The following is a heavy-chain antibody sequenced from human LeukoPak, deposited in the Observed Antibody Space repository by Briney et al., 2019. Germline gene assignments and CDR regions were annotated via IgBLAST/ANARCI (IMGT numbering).Heavy chain of an antibody. CDR3: ANHLEYCSGGSCSYFDY. CDR2: ISANGDDT. J-gene: IGHJ4*02. V-gene: IGHV3-23*01. D-gene: IGHD2-15*01. Sequence: GGSLRLSCAGSGFTFSTTAMSWVRQAPGKGLEWVSAISANGDDTFYADSVKGRFTVSRDNSKNMLYLQMNSLRADDTAVYYYANHLEYCSGGSCSYFDYWGQGTLVTVSS. CDR1: GFTFSTTA.